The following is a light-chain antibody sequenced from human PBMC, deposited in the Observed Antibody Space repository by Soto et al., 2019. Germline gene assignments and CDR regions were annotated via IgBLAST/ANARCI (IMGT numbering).Light chain of an antibody. J-gene: IGKJ4*01. V-gene: IGKV3-15*01. CDR1: QSVSSN. Sequence: EIVMTQSPATLSVSPGERATLSCRTSQSVSSNLAWYQQEPGQPPRLLIYDASTRATGIPARFGGSGSGTEFTLTISSLQSEDFAVYYGQQYNNWPPLTFGGGTKVDIK. CDR3: QQYNNWPPLT. CDR2: DAS.